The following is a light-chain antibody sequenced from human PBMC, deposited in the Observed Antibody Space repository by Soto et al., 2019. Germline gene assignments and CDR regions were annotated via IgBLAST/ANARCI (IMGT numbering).Light chain of an antibody. CDR2: DAS. V-gene: IGKV3-11*01. J-gene: IGKJ5*01. CDR1: QSVSSY. CDR3: QQRSNWPLSIT. Sequence: EIVWTQSPCTLSLSPGKRATLSCSASQSVSSYLAWYQQKPGEAPRLLIYDASNRATGIPARFSGSGSGADFTLTISSLEPEDFAVYYCQQRSNWPLSITFGQGTRLEIK.